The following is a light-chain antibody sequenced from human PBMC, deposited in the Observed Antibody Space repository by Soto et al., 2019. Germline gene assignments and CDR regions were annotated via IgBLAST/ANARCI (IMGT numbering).Light chain of an antibody. V-gene: IGKV3D-20*02. J-gene: IGKJ1*01. Sequence: EIVLTESPGTLSLSPGERASLSCRASQNVDSKYLAWYQQKPGQAPRLLIYDASNRATGIPARFSGSGSGTDFTLTISRLEPEDFVVYYCQQRSNWPRTFGQGTKVDI. CDR3: QQRSNWPRT. CDR1: QNVDSKY. CDR2: DAS.